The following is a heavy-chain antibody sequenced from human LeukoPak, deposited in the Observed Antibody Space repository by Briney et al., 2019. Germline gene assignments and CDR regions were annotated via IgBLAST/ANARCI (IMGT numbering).Heavy chain of an antibody. CDR3: ARANLNLYSSGWAAFDI. V-gene: IGHV3-7*04. J-gene: IGHJ3*02. D-gene: IGHD6-19*01. CDR2: IKQDGSEK. CDR1: GFTFSSYW. Sequence: GGSLRLSCAASGFTFSSYWMSWVRQAPGKGLEWVANIKQDGSEKYYVDSVKGRFTISRDNAKNSLYLQMNSLRAEDTAVYYCARANLNLYSSGWAAFDIWGQGTMVTVSS.